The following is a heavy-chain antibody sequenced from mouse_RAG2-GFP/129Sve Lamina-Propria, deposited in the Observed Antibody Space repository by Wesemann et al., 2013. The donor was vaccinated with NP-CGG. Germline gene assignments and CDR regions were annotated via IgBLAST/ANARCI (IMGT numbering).Heavy chain of an antibody. CDR2: TSSGSSTI. J-gene: IGHJ3*01. CDR3: ARLLRPAWFAY. Sequence: EMVLEWVAYTSSGSSTIYYADTVKGRFTISRDNAKNTLFLQMTSLRSEDTAMYYCARLLRPAWFAYWGQGTLVTVSA. D-gene: IGHD1-2*01. V-gene: IGHV5-17*01.